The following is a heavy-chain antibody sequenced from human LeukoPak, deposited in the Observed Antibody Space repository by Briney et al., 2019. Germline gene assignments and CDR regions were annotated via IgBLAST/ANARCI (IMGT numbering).Heavy chain of an antibody. J-gene: IGHJ4*02. V-gene: IGHV4-34*01. CDR1: GGSFSGYY. CDR2: INHSGST. CDR3: ARRRIQLWSHYFDY. D-gene: IGHD5-18*01. Sequence: SETLSLTCAVYGGSFSGYYRSWIRQPPGKGLEWIGEINHSGSTNYNPSLKSRVTISVDTSKNQFSLKLSSVTAADTAVYYCARRRIQLWSHYFDYWGQGTLVTVSS.